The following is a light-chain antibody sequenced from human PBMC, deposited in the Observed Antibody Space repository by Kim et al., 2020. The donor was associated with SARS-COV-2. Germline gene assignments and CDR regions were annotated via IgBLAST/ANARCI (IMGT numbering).Light chain of an antibody. CDR2: DVT. J-gene: IGLJ3*02. CDR1: SSDVGAYNY. Sequence: GQSITFSCARTSSDVGAYNYVYLYQQHPGKAPKLMIYDVTKWTSGVSSRFSGSESGNTASLTVSGLQAEDEADYYCSSYTSSDSWVFGGGTKVTVL. CDR3: SSYTSSDSWV. V-gene: IGLV2-14*03.